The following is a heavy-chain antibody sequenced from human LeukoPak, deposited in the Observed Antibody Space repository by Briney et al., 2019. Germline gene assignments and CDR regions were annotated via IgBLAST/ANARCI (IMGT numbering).Heavy chain of an antibody. V-gene: IGHV1-69*04. CDR3: ARDHCSPGTCLGGH. Sequence: GASVKVSCKASGHTFTSHDINWVRQATGQGLEWIGRIIPSLDVANYAQKFQGRVTLSVDRDTATTYMEVTSLRSEDTAIYYCARDHCSPGTCLGGHWGQGTLVTVSS. J-gene: IGHJ4*02. CDR2: IIPSLDVA. D-gene: IGHD2-15*01. CDR1: GHTFTSHD.